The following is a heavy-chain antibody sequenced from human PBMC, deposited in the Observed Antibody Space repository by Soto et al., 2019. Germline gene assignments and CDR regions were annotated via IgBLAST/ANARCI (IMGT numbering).Heavy chain of an antibody. CDR3: ARDFIVGAPDYFDY. CDR1: GFTFSDYP. CDR2: ISYDGRVK. V-gene: IGHV3-30*04. Sequence: QVQLVESGGGVVQPGRSLSLSCAASGFTFSDYPMHWVRQAPGKGLEWVAVISYDGRVKYYVDSVKGRFTISRDDSKNTLYLQMNSLRVDDTGVYYCARDFIVGAPDYFDYWGQGTLVTVSS. J-gene: IGHJ4*02. D-gene: IGHD1-26*01.